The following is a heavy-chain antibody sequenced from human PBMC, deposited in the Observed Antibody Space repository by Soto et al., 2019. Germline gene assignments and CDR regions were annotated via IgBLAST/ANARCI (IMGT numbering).Heavy chain of an antibody. CDR2: IHYDGSST. CDR3: ATSTAVAAPFDS. Sequence: GGSLRLSCAASGFTFSSYWMYWVRQLPGKGLVWVSRIHYDGSSTSYADSVKGRFTISRNNAKKSLYLQMNSLGAEDTAVYYCATSTAVAAPFDSWGQGTLVTVSS. CDR1: GFTFSSYW. J-gene: IGHJ4*02. V-gene: IGHV3-74*01. D-gene: IGHD6-19*01.